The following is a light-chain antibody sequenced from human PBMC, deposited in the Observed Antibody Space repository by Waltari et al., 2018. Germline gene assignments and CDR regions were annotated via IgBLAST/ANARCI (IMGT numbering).Light chain of an antibody. V-gene: IGLV2-14*03. J-gene: IGLJ2*01. CDR1: SSDVGGYNY. CDR2: DVS. Sequence: QSALTQPASVSGSPGQSITISCTGTSSDVGGYNYVSWYQQHPGKAPKLMIYDVSNRPSGVSKRFSGSKSGNTASLTISGLQAEDEADYYCSSYTSSSTLVVFGGGTKL. CDR3: SSYTSSSTLVV.